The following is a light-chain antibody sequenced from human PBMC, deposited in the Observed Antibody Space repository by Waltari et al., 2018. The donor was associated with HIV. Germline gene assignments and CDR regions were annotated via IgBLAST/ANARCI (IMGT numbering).Light chain of an antibody. J-gene: IGKJ1*01. CDR3: QHYGRSSWT. CDR2: GAS. CDR1: QSVTSTY. Sequence: EIVLTQSPGTLSLSPGERATLFCRASQSVTSTYLAWYQHKPGQAPRLLIYGASTRATGIPDRFSGSGSGTDFTLTISRLEPEDFVVYYCQHYGRSSWTFGQGTKVEIK. V-gene: IGKV3-20*01.